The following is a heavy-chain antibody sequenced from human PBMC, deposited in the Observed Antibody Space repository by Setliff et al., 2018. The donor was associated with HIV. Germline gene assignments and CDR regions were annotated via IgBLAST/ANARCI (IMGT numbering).Heavy chain of an antibody. CDR3: ATDRTHTGMNMVRGRLTDPARYPLDY. V-gene: IGHV4-38-2*02. Sequence: SETLSLTCTVSHYSVNSDYHWGWIRQSPGGGLEPPGGGLQWIGHIYHSGSTYYNPSLRGRVTMSIDTSKDQFSLKLTSVTAADTAVYYCATDRTHTGMNMVRGRLTDPARYPLDYWGRGTLVTVSS. CDR2: IYHSGST. D-gene: IGHD3-10*01. J-gene: IGHJ4*02. CDR1: HYSVNSDYH.